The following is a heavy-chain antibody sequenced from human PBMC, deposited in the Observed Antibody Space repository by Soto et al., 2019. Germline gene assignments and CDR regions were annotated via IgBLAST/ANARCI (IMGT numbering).Heavy chain of an antibody. Sequence: QLQLQESGPGLVKPSETLSLTCTVSGGSISSSSYYWGWIRQPPGKGLEWIGSIYYSGSTYYNPSLKSRVTISVDTSKNQFSLKLSSVTAADTAVYYCARNWPTYYYGSGSYYKGGYYFDYWGQGTLVTVSS. J-gene: IGHJ4*02. CDR3: ARNWPTYYYGSGSYYKGGYYFDY. CDR1: GGSISSSSYY. V-gene: IGHV4-39*01. D-gene: IGHD3-10*01. CDR2: IYYSGST.